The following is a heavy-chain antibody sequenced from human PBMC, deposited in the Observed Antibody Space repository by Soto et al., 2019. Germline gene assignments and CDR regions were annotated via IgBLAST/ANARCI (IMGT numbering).Heavy chain of an antibody. D-gene: IGHD2-21*01. CDR2: IFYSGST. CDR1: GGSISTSRSY. V-gene: IGHV4-39*01. CDR3: ARQPTTGDTDLWFDP. J-gene: IGHJ5*02. Sequence: QLQLLESGPGLVKASETLSLTCNVSGGSISTSRSYWAWIRQPPGKGLEWLANIFYSGSTYYNPSLASRVTVSVDPSKNEFPLKLRSVTAADTAVYYCARQPTTGDTDLWFDPWGQGTLVTVSS.